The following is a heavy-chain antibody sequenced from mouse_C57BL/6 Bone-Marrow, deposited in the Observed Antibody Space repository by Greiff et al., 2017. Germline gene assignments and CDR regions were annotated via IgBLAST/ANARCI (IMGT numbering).Heavy chain of an antibody. Sequence: EVQRVESGGGLVQPGGSLKLSCAASGFTFSDYGMAWVRQAPRKGPEWVAFISNLAYSIYYADTVTGRFTISRENAKNTLYLEMSSLRSEDKAMYYCARQEAYDSLYYAMDYWGQGTSVTVSS. J-gene: IGHJ4*01. CDR3: ARQEAYDSLYYAMDY. CDR2: ISNLAYSI. D-gene: IGHD2-12*01. CDR1: GFTFSDYG. V-gene: IGHV5-15*01.